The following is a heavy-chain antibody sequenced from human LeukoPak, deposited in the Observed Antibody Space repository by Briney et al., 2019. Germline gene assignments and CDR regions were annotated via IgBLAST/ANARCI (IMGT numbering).Heavy chain of an antibody. V-gene: IGHV3-7*01. Sequence: PGRSLRLSCAGSGFSFSRYWMAWVRQAPWKGLEWVASINQDVSRVHYVDSVKGRFTISRDNAKSSLFLQMTSLRVEDTAVYYCARLKDDVTKFDYWGQGTLVTVSS. J-gene: IGHJ4*02. CDR3: ARLKDDVTKFDY. CDR2: INQDVSRV. CDR1: GFSFSRYW. D-gene: IGHD2-8*01.